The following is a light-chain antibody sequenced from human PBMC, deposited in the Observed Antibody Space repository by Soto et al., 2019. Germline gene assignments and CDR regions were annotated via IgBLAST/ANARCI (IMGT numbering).Light chain of an antibody. CDR2: DVS. CDR1: SSDVGYFNH. J-gene: IGLJ1*01. CDR3: SSYTSSITYV. Sequence: QSALTQPASVSGSPGQSITISCTGTSSDVGYFNHVSWYQQHPGKAPKLMIYDVSDRPSGVSNRFSGSKSANTASLTISGLQAEDEADYYCSSYTSSITYVFGSGTQLTVL. V-gene: IGLV2-14*03.